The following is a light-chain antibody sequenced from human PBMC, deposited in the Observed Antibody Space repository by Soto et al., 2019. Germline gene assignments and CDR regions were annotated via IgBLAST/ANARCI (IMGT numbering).Light chain of an antibody. CDR1: QSVTSNY. J-gene: IGKJ1*01. CDR2: AAS. CDR3: PQYGSSLTWT. V-gene: IGKV3-20*01. Sequence: EVVLTQSPGTVSLSPGERATLSCRASQSVTSNYLAWYQQKPGQAPRRLIYAASSRATGIPDRFSGSGSGTDFSLTITRLEPEDFAVYYCPQYGSSLTWTFGQGTKVEIK.